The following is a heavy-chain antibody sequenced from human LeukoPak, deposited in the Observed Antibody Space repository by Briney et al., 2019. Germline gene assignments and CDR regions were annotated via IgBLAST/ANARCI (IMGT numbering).Heavy chain of an antibody. Sequence: GGSLRLPCAASGFTFSSYSMNWVRQAPGKGLEWVSSISSSSSYIYYADSVKGRFTISRDNAKNSLYLQMNSLRAEDTAVYYCARGQGYCSSTSCYSGFDNWGQGTLVTVSS. CDR2: ISSSSSYI. J-gene: IGHJ4*02. V-gene: IGHV3-21*01. D-gene: IGHD2-2*01. CDR3: ARGQGYCSSTSCYSGFDN. CDR1: GFTFSSYS.